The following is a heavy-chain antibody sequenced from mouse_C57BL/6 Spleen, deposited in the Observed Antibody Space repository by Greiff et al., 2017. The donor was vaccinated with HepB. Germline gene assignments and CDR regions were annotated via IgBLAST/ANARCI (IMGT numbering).Heavy chain of an antibody. D-gene: IGHD1-1*01. V-gene: IGHV14-2*01. CDR2: IDPEDGET. CDR3: ARSGYYGSSFCWYFDV. CDR1: GFNIKDYY. J-gene: IGHJ1*03. Sequence: VQLQQSGAELVKPGASVKLSCTASGFNIKDYYMHWVKQRTEQGLEWIGRIDPEDGETKYAPKFKGKATITADTSSNTAYLQLSSLTSEDTAGCYCARSGYYGSSFCWYFDVWGTGTTVTVSS.